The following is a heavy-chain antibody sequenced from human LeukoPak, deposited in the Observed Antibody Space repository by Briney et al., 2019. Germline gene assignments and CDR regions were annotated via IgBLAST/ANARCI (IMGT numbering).Heavy chain of an antibody. D-gene: IGHD3-22*01. CDR3: AVSEYYYDSSGYYGTFDI. V-gene: IGHV3-53*01. CDR2: IYSGGGT. J-gene: IGHJ3*02. Sequence: GGSLRLSCAASGFTVSNNYMSWVRQAPGKGLEWVSVIYSGGGTYYADSVKGRFTISRDNSKNTLYLQMNSLRAEDTAVYYCAVSEYYYDSSGYYGTFDIWGQGTMVTVSS. CDR1: GFTVSNNY.